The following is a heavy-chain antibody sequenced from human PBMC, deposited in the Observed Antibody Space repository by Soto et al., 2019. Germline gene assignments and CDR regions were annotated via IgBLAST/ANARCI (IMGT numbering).Heavy chain of an antibody. J-gene: IGHJ3*01. CDR1: GLTISGKKY. CDR3: ATWHEREHAYDV. D-gene: IGHD1-1*01. CDR2: LYDVDGS. V-gene: IGHV3-53*01. Sequence: DVQLVESGGGLIQPGESLRLSCAAFGLTISGKKYVAWVRQAPGKGLEWVSALYDVDGSFYADSVKGRFTTSSDSSKNTVYLQMNDLRPDDTDVYYCATWHEREHAYDVWGQGTTVTVSS.